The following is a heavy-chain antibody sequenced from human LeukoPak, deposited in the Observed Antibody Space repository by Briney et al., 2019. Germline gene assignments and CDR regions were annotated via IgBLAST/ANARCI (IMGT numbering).Heavy chain of an antibody. Sequence: GGSLRLSCAASGFTFSSYWMFWVRQAPGKGLEWVATIKEDGSDKYYVASVKGRFTISRDNAKTSLFLQMTSLRAEDTAVYYCARDGGHSADYWGQGTQVTVSS. CDR1: GFTFSSYW. CDR3: ARDGGHSADY. J-gene: IGHJ4*02. CDR2: IKEDGSDK. D-gene: IGHD1-26*01. V-gene: IGHV3-7*01.